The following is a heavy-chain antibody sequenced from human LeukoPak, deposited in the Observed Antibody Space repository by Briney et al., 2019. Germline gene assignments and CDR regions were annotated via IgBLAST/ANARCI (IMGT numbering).Heavy chain of an antibody. D-gene: IGHD7-27*01. CDR3: ASVVITGGYFQH. J-gene: IGHJ1*01. CDR1: GFTVSSNY. CDR2: IYSDSST. V-gene: IGHV3-66*02. Sequence: GSLRLSCAASGFTVSSNYMSLVRQAPGKGLEWVSVIYSDSSTYYADSVKGRFTISRDNPKNTLYLQMNSLRPEDTAVYYCASVVITGGYFQHWGQGTLVTVSS.